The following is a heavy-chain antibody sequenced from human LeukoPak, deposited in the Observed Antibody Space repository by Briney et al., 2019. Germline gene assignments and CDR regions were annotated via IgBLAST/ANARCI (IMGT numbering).Heavy chain of an antibody. Sequence: PGGSLRLSCAASGFTFSDYYMSWIRQAPGGGLEWVSYICDSGRTIYYADSVKGRFTIHRDNAKNSVYLQMNNLRAEDTAVYYCARDRLGDYDHSGYYDKWGQGTLVTVSS. V-gene: IGHV3-11*01. CDR3: ARDRLGDYDHSGYYDK. D-gene: IGHD3-22*01. CDR2: ICDSGRTI. J-gene: IGHJ4*02. CDR1: GFTFSDYY.